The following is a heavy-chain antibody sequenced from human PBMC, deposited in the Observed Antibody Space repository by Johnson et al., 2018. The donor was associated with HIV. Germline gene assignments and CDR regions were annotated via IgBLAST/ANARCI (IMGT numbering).Heavy chain of an antibody. CDR3: TTNCWSGFYTDAFDI. V-gene: IGHV3-15*01. D-gene: IGHD3-3*01. CDR1: GFTFSNAW. J-gene: IGHJ3*02. Sequence: VQLVESGGGVVQPGRSLRLSCAAPGFTFSNAWLSWVRQAPGKGLEWVGCITSKTDGGFTDYAAPVPGRFRISRDDLETTVYLQMNSLKIEDTAVYYCTTNCWSGFYTDAFDIWGQGTIGTVSS. CDR2: ITSKTDGGFT.